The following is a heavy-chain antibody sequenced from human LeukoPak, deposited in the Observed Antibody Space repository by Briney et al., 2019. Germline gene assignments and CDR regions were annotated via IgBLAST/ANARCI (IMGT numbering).Heavy chain of an antibody. CDR3: ARLSESGSYGY. Sequence: SETLSLTCAVYGGSFSGYYWSWIRQPPGKGLEWIGEINHSGSTNYNPSLKSRVTISVDTSKNQFSLKLSSVTAADTAVYYCARLSESGSYGYWGQGTLVTVSS. V-gene: IGHV4-34*01. J-gene: IGHJ4*02. CDR1: GGSFSGYY. D-gene: IGHD1-26*01. CDR2: INHSGST.